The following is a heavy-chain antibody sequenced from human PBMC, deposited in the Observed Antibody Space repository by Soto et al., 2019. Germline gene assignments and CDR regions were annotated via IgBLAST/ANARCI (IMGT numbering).Heavy chain of an antibody. D-gene: IGHD5-12*01. V-gene: IGHV3-30-3*01. CDR3: ARGWLQSPYFDY. CDR2: ISYDGSNK. J-gene: IGHJ4*02. CDR1: GFTFSSYA. Sequence: GGSLRLSCAASGFTFSSYAMHWVRQAPGKGLEWVAVISYDGSNKYYADSVKGRFTISRDNSKNTLYLQMNSLRAEDTAVYYCARGWLQSPYFDYWGQGTLVTVSS.